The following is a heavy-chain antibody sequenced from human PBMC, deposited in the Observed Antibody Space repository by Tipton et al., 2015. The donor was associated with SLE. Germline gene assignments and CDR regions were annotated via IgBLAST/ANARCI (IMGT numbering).Heavy chain of an antibody. Sequence: SLRLSCATSGFSFGDYGMHWVRQAPGKGLEWVAVMWHDETNRYYADSVRGRFTISRDNAKNSLYLQMNSLRAEDTATYFCVSGDSRDYGGQGTLVTVSA. D-gene: IGHD3-10*01. CDR3: VSGDSRDY. CDR2: MWHDETNR. V-gene: IGHV3-33*03. J-gene: IGHJ4*02. CDR1: GFSFGDYG.